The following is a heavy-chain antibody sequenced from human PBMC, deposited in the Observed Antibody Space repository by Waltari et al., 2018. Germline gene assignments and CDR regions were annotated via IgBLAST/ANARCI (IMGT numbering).Heavy chain of an antibody. Sequence: QVQLQQWGAGLLKPSETLSLTCAVYGGSFSGYYWSWIRQPPGKGLEWIGEINHSGSTNYNPSLKSRVTISVDTSKNQFSLKLSSVTAADTAMYYCARGGDGYNGGDFDYWGQGTLVTVSS. J-gene: IGHJ4*02. D-gene: IGHD5-12*01. V-gene: IGHV4-34*01. CDR1: GGSFSGYY. CDR3: ARGGDGYNGGDFDY. CDR2: INHSGST.